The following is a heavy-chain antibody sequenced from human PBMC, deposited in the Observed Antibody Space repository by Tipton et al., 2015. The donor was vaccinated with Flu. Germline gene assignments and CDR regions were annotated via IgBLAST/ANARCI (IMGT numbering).Heavy chain of an antibody. CDR1: GDSISSSPNY. CDR2: IFHSGGT. V-gene: IGHV4-39*01. CDR3: VRPPRAAAARSYYFGVDV. Sequence: GLVKPSETLSLTCSVSGDSISSSPNYWGWIRQSPGKGLEWIGSIFHSGGTQYNPSLKTRVTMSVDTSDNQFSLKLTSVTAADTAVYYCVRPPRAAAARSYYFGVDVWGQGATVTVSS. J-gene: IGHJ6*02. D-gene: IGHD6-13*01.